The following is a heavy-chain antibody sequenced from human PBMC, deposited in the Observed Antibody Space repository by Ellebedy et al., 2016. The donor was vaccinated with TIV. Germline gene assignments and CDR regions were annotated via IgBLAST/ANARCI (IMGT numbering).Heavy chain of an antibody. J-gene: IGHJ4*02. Sequence: GESLKISCAASGFAFNSYSVNWVRQAPGKGLHWLSYINTDSSTIDYADSVKGRFTISRDNAKNSLYLQMNSLRAEDTDVYYCARDQDYSFDYWGQGTLVTVSS. CDR2: INTDSSTI. V-gene: IGHV3-48*04. D-gene: IGHD3/OR15-3a*01. CDR1: GFAFNSYS. CDR3: ARDQDYSFDY.